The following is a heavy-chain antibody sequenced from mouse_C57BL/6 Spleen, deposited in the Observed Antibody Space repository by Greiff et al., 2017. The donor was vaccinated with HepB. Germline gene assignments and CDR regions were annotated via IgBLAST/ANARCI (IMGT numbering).Heavy chain of an antibody. V-gene: IGHV5-6*01. D-gene: IGHD1-1*01. CDR3: AIYYYGSSYVY. CDR2: ISSGGSYT. Sequence: EVQRVESGGDLVKPGGSLKLSCAASGFTFSSYGMSWVRQTPDKRLEWVATISSGGSYTYYPDSVKGRFTISRDNAKNTLYLQMSSLKSEDTAMYYCAIYYYGSSYVYWGQGTTLTVSS. J-gene: IGHJ2*01. CDR1: GFTFSSYG.